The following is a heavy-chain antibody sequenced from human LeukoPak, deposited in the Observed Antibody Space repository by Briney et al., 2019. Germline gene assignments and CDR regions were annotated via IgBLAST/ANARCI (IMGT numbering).Heavy chain of an antibody. Sequence: ASVKVSCKPSGYMLSTYVISWVRQAPGQGLEWMGWISTYNGNTNYAQKFQGRVTMTTDTSATSAYMELRSLRSDDTAVYWCARGGHNYGMDVWGQGTTVTVSS. CDR2: ISTYNGNT. J-gene: IGHJ6*02. CDR3: ARGGHNYGMDV. CDR1: GYMLSTYV. V-gene: IGHV1-18*01.